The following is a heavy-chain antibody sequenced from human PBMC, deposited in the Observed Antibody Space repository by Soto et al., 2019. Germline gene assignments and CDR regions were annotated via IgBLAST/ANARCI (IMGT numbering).Heavy chain of an antibody. J-gene: IGHJ6*02. CDR2: ISYDGSNK. D-gene: IGHD1-1*01. Sequence: GGSLRLSCAASGFTFSSYAMHWVRQAPGKGLEWVAVISYDGSNKYYADSVKGRFTISRDNSKNTLYLQVNSLRPEDTGVYYCARVTPGNNLYYFYGLDVWGQGTSVTVSS. CDR3: ARVTPGNNLYYFYGLDV. CDR1: GFTFSSYA. V-gene: IGHV3-30-3*01.